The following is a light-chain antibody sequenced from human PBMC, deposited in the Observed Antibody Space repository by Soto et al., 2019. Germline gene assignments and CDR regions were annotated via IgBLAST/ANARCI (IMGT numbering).Light chain of an antibody. J-gene: IGKJ1*01. CDR1: QTVSGSY. CDR3: QTYNSWLWT. V-gene: IGKV3-20*01. CDR2: GAY. Sequence: VLTQSPGNLSLSPGERATPSSTASQTVSGSYVAWYQQKPGQAHRLIIYGAYSRATGITDRFSGSGSGTEFTLIIRSMQSEDSAVYYCQTYNSWLWTVGKGNKVAIK.